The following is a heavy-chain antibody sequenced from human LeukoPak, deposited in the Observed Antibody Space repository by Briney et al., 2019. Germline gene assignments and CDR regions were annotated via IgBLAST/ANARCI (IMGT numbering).Heavy chain of an antibody. D-gene: IGHD3-22*01. Sequence: GESLKISCKGSGYSFTSYWIGWVRQMPGKGLEWMGFIYPGDSDTTYSPSFQGQVTISADKSISTAYLQWSSLKASDTAMYFCARRDPDYHDTSGFSWYFDLWGRGTLVTVSS. CDR1: GYSFTSYW. J-gene: IGHJ2*01. CDR3: ARRDPDYHDTSGFSWYFDL. V-gene: IGHV5-51*01. CDR2: IYPGDSDT.